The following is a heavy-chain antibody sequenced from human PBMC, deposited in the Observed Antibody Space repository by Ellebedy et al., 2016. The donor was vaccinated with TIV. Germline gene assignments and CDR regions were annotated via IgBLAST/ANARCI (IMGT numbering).Heavy chain of an antibody. CDR2: VSFDGIIK. CDR1: GFIFRTYA. J-gene: IGHJ4*02. Sequence: GESLKISCAASGFIFRTYAMHWVRQAPGKGLQWVAVVSFDGIIKYYADSVKGRFTISRDNSKNTLYLQMNSLRPEDTAVYYCARADGDYDYYFDYWGQGTLVTVSS. CDR3: ARADGDYDYYFDY. V-gene: IGHV3-30-3*01. D-gene: IGHD4-17*01.